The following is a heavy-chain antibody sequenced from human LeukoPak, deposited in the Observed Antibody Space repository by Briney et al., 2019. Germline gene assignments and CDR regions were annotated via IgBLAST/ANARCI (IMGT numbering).Heavy chain of an antibody. CDR1: GGSISSYH. Sequence: KPSETLSLTCTVSGGSISSYHWSWIRQPAGKGLEWIGRIYTSESTNYNPSLNSRVTMSVDTSKNQFSLKLSSVTAADTAVYYCAREIAAAGLDAFDIWGQGTMVTVSS. J-gene: IGHJ3*02. V-gene: IGHV4-4*07. CDR2: IYTSEST. CDR3: AREIAAAGLDAFDI. D-gene: IGHD6-13*01.